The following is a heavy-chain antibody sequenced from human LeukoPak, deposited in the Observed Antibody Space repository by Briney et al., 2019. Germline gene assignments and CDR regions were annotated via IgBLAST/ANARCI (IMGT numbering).Heavy chain of an antibody. J-gene: IGHJ1*01. Sequence: GRSLRLSCAASGFTFSSYGMHWVRQAPGKGLEWVAVISYDGSNKYYADSVKGRFTTSRDNSKNTLYLQMDSLRAEDTALYYCARGLVVVAQYFQHWGQGTLVTVSS. CDR1: GFTFSSYG. D-gene: IGHD2-15*01. CDR2: ISYDGSNK. V-gene: IGHV3-30*03. CDR3: ARGLVVVAQYFQH.